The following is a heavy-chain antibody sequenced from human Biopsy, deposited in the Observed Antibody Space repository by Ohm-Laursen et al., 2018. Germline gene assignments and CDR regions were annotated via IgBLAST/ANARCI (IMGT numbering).Heavy chain of an antibody. V-gene: IGHV3-23*01. J-gene: IGHJ5*01. Sequence: SLRPSCAASGLTFHTYAMNWVRQAPGKGLEWVAHIDVSDYNTYYADSVRGRFTISRDNSKQMVHLEINSLTADDTAVYYCVKQWGGYNFDSWGQGTLVTVSS. D-gene: IGHD1-14*01. CDR2: IDVSDYNT. CDR3: VKQWGGYNFDS. CDR1: GLTFHTYA.